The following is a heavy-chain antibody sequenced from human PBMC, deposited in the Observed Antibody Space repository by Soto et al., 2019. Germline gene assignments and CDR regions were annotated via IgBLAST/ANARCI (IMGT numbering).Heavy chain of an antibody. CDR2: ISAYTGNT. J-gene: IGHJ4*01. CDR1: GYSFTTYG. Sequence: QAQLVQSGAEVKKPGASVKVSCKASGYSFTTYGISWVRQAPGQGLEWMGWISAYTGNTKYAPKLQGRVTMTTDTSTNTACMERRSLRSGDTAAYYCLCGSSEFDYWGQGTLVTVSS. V-gene: IGHV1-18*01. CDR3: LCGSSEFDY.